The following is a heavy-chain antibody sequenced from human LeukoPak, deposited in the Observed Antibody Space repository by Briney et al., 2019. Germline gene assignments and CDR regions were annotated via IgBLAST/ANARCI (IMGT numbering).Heavy chain of an antibody. J-gene: IGHJ4*02. CDR1: GLTFSSYG. CDR3: GPDDYGDYVPPWL. D-gene: IGHD4-17*01. V-gene: IGHV3-33*01. CDR2: IWYDGSNK. Sequence: GGSLRLSCAASGLTFSSYGMHWVRQAPGKGLEWVAVIWYDGSNKYYADSVKGRFTISRDNSKNTLYLQMNSLRAEDTAVYYCGPDDYGDYVPPWLGGQGTLVTVSS.